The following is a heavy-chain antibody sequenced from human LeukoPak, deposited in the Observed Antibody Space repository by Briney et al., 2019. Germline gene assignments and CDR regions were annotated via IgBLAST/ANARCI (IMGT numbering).Heavy chain of an antibody. Sequence: SGTLSLTCAVYGGSFSGYYWSWIRQPPGKGLEWIGEINHSGSTNYNPSLKSRVTISVDTSKNQFSLKLSSVTAADTAVYYCARARRATVLLWFGEPFDYWGQGTLVTVSS. CDR2: INHSGST. V-gene: IGHV4-34*01. D-gene: IGHD3-10*01. CDR1: GGSFSGYY. J-gene: IGHJ4*02. CDR3: ARARRATVLLWFGEPFDY.